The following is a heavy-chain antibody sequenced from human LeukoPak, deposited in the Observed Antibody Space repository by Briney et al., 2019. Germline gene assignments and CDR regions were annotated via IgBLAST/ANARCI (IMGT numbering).Heavy chain of an antibody. CDR1: GFTFNNYI. CDR2: ISSSSSYI. J-gene: IGHJ4*02. D-gene: IGHD3-10*01. Sequence: PGGSLRLSCAASGFTFNNYIMNWVRPAPGKGLEWFSSISSSSSYIYYADSVKGRFTISRDNAKNSLYLQMNSLRAEDTAVYYCARDWVETYYGSGSYVDYWGQGTLVTVSS. V-gene: IGHV3-21*01. CDR3: ARDWVETYYGSGSYVDY.